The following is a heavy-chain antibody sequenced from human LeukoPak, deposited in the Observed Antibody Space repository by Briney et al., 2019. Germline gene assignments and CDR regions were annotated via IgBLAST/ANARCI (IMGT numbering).Heavy chain of an antibody. J-gene: IGHJ3*02. CDR3: ARATNLNYAFDI. D-gene: IGHD1-7*01. Sequence: ASVKVSCKASGYTFTSSGISWVRQAPGQGLEWMGWISAFNGNTNYAQKLQGRVTMTTDTSTTTAYMELRSLRSDDTAVYYCARATNLNYAFDIWGQGTMVTVSS. V-gene: IGHV1-18*01. CDR1: GYTFTSSG. CDR2: ISAFNGNT.